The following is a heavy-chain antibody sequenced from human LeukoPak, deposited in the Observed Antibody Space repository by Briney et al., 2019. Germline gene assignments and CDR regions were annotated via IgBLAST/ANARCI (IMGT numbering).Heavy chain of an antibody. D-gene: IGHD6-6*01. CDR1: GFTFSRYA. CDR3: ARDCEQLFVGWWFDP. J-gene: IGHJ5*02. CDR2: ISYDGSNK. Sequence: PGRSLRLSCAASGFTFSRYAMHWVRQAPGKGLEWVAVISYDGSNKYYADSVKGRFTISRDNSKNTLYLQMNSLRAEDTAVYYCARDCEQLFVGWWFDPWGQGTLVTVSS. V-gene: IGHV3-30*01.